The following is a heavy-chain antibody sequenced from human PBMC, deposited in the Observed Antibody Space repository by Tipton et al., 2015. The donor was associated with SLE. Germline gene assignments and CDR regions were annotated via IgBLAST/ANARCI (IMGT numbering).Heavy chain of an antibody. CDR1: AGSVGSYY. D-gene: IGHD1/OR15-1a*01. CDR2: IYTGGTT. CDR3: ARARIGTTDAFDI. Sequence: TLSLTYTVSAGSVGSYYWNWIRQPAGKGLEWIGRIYTGGTTNYNPSLKSRVTMSVDTSKNQFSLNLSSVTAADTAMYYCARARIGTTDAFDIWGQGTVVTDSS. V-gene: IGHV4-4*07. J-gene: IGHJ3*02.